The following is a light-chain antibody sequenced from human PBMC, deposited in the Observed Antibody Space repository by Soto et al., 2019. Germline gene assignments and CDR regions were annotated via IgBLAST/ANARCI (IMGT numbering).Light chain of an antibody. CDR3: GTWDTGLTTGNV. V-gene: IGLV1-51*01. J-gene: IGLJ1*01. CDR2: DNN. CDR1: SSNIGSNS. Sequence: QSVLTQPPSVSAAPGQTVTISCSGSSSNIGSNSVSWYQQLPGTAPKILIYDNNKRPSGIPDRFSGSKSGTSATLGIAGLQTGDEADYYCGTWDTGLTTGNVFGTGTKLTVL.